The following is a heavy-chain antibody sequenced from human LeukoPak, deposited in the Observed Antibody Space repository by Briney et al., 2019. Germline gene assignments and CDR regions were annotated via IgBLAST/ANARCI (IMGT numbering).Heavy chain of an antibody. CDR3: ARVWESALYAFDI. D-gene: IGHD1-26*01. CDR2: IYYSGST. V-gene: IGHV4-30-4*01. CDR1: GGSISSGDYY. J-gene: IGHJ3*02. Sequence: KPSQTLSLTCTVSGGSISSGDYYWSWIRQPPGKGLEWIGYIYYSGSTYYNPSLKSRVTISVDTSKNQFSLKLSSVTAADTAVYYCARVWESALYAFDIWGQGTMVTVSS.